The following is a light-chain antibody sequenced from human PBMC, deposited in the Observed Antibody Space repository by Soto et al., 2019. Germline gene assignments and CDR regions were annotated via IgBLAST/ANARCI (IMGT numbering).Light chain of an antibody. CDR3: QQYDNLFT. J-gene: IGKJ3*01. CDR2: DAS. Sequence: DIPMTQSPSSLSASVGDRVTITCQASQDISNYLNWYQQKPGKAPKLLIYDASNLETGVPSKFIGSGSGTDFTFTISSLQPEDMATYYCQQYDNLFTFGPGTKVDIK. V-gene: IGKV1-33*01. CDR1: QDISNY.